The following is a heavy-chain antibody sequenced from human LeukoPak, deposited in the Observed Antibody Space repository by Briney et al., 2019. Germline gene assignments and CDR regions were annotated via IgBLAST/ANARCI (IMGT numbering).Heavy chain of an antibody. J-gene: IGHJ5*02. CDR2: ISAYNGNT. CDR3: AKYGDYPIRENWFDP. CDR1: GYTFTSYG. D-gene: IGHD4-17*01. V-gene: IGHV1-18*01. Sequence: ASVKVSCKASGYTFTSYGISWVRQAPGQGLEWMGWISAYNGNTNYAEKFQGRVTMTTDTSTSTAYTELRSLRSDDTAVYYCAKYGDYPIRENWFDPWGQGTLVTVST.